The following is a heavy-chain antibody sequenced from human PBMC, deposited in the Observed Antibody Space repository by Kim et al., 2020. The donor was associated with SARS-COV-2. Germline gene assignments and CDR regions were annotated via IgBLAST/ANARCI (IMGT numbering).Heavy chain of an antibody. CDR3: ARDIYYGSGSSGFDP. V-gene: IGHV4-4*02. Sequence: SETLSLTCAVSGGSISSSNWWSWVRQPPGKGLEWIGEIYHSGSTNYNPSLKSRVTISVDKSKNQFSLKLSSVTAADTAVYYCARDIYYGSGSSGFDPWGQGTLVTVSS. CDR1: GGSISSSNW. CDR2: IYHSGST. J-gene: IGHJ5*02. D-gene: IGHD3-10*01.